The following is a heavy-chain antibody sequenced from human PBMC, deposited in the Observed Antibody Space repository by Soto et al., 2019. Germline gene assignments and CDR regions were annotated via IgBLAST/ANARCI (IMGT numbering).Heavy chain of an antibody. CDR3: ARDSRDDILTGYPTSFDY. J-gene: IGHJ4*02. Sequence: GGSLRLSCASSGFPFSSYSMNWVRQAPGKGLEWVSSISSSSSYIYYADSVKGRFTISRDNAKNSLYLQMNSLRAEDTAVYYCARDSRDDILTGYPTSFDYWGQGTLVTVSS. CDR2: ISSSSSYI. V-gene: IGHV3-21*01. D-gene: IGHD3-9*01. CDR1: GFPFSSYS.